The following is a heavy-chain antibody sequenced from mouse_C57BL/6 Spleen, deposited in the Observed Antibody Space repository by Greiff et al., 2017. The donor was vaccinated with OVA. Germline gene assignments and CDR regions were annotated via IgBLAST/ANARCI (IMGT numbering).Heavy chain of an antibody. J-gene: IGHJ1*03. Sequence: VQLQQSGAELVRPGASVKLSCTASGFNIKDYYMHWVQQRPEQGLEWIGRIDPEDGDTEYAPKFQGKATMTADTSSNTAYLQLSSLTSEDTAVYYCTTDYGSTWYFDVWGTGTTVTVSS. CDR3: TTDYGSTWYFDV. CDR2: IDPEDGDT. CDR1: GFNIKDYY. V-gene: IGHV14-1*01. D-gene: IGHD1-1*01.